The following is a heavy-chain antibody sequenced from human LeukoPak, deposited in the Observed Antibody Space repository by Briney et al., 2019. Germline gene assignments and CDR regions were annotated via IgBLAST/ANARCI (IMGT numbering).Heavy chain of an antibody. CDR2: ISSNGGST. CDR1: GFTFSSYA. V-gene: IGHV3-64*04. J-gene: IGHJ4*02. D-gene: IGHD3-3*01. Sequence: GGSLRLSCAASGFTFSSYAMHWVRQAPGKGLEYVSAISSNGGSTYYADSVKGRFTISRDNSKNTLYLQMSSLRAEDTAVYYCARDLEGPPFDYWGQGTLVTVSS. CDR3: ARDLEGPPFDY.